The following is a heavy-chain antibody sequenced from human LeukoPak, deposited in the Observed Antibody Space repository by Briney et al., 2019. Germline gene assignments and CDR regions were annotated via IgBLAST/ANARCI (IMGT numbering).Heavy chain of an antibody. V-gene: IGHV4-59*01. J-gene: IGHJ5*02. Sequence: SETLSLTCTVSGGSISSYYWNWIRQPPGKGLEWIGYIYYSGSTNYNPSLKSRVTISVDTSKNQFSLNLTSVTAADTAVYYCARFTPQGYGWGRYNRFDPWGQGTLVTVSS. CDR2: IYYSGST. CDR1: GGSISSYY. CDR3: ARFTPQGYGWGRYNRFDP. D-gene: IGHD3-16*01.